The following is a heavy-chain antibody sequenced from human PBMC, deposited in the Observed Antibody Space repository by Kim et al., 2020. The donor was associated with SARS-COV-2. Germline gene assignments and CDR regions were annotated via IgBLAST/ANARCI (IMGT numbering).Heavy chain of an antibody. V-gene: IGHV3-21*01. CDR1: GFTFSSYS. D-gene: IGHD2-15*01. CDR3: AREGGGDIVVVVAANY. J-gene: IGHJ4*02. CDR2: ISSSSSYI. Sequence: GGSLRLSCAASGFTFSSYSMNWVRQAPGKGLEWVSSISSSSSYIYYADSVKGRFTISRDNAKNSLYLQMNSLRAEDTAVYYCAREGGGDIVVVVAANYWGQGTLVTVSS.